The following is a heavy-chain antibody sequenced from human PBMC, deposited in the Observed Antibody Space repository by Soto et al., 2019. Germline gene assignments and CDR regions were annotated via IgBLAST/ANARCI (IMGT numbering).Heavy chain of an antibody. V-gene: IGHV4-38-2*02. Sequence: PSETLSLTCAVSGYSISSGYYRGWIRQPPGKGLEWIGSIYHSGSTYYNPSLKSRVTISVDTSKNQFSLKLSSVTAADTAVYYCAREDSSYYDILTGHRGPRVVDPWGQGTLVTVSS. D-gene: IGHD3-9*01. CDR2: IYHSGST. J-gene: IGHJ5*02. CDR1: GYSISSGYY. CDR3: AREDSSYYDILTGHRGPRVVDP.